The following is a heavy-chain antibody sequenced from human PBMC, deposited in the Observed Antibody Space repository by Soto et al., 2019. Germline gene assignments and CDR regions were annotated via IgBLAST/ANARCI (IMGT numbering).Heavy chain of an antibody. CDR2: INHSGST. V-gene: IGHV4-34*01. D-gene: IGHD6-13*01. CDR1: GGSFSGYY. J-gene: IGHJ4*02. Sequence: SETLSLTCAVYGGSFSGYYWSWIRQPPGKGLEWIGEINHSGSTNYNPSLKSRVTISVDTSKNQFSLKLSSVTAADTAVYYCARGLKAAAGEFDYWGQGTLVTVSS. CDR3: ARGLKAAAGEFDY.